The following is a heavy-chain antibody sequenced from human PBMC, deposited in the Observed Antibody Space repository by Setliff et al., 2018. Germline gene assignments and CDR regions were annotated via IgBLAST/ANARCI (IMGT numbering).Heavy chain of an antibody. D-gene: IGHD7-27*01. V-gene: IGHV3-48*03. J-gene: IGHJ3*02. CDR3: ARDRRPFNWGGNDAFDI. Sequence: GGSLRLSCEVSGFTFSDYEMNWVRQAPGKGLEWVSYISSSGSTIYYADSVKGRFTISRDNAKKSLYLQMNSLRAEDTAVYYCARDRRPFNWGGNDAFDIWGQGTMVTVSS. CDR1: GFTFSDYE. CDR2: ISSSGSTI.